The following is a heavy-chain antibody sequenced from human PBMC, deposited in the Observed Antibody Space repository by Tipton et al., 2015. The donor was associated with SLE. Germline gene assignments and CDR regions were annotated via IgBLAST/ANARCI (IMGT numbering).Heavy chain of an antibody. V-gene: IGHV3-53*01. CDR1: GFTVTGKY. J-gene: IGHJ3*02. Sequence: GSLRLSCAASGFTVTGKYMTWVRQAPGKGLEWVSVIYSGASTYYADSVKGRFTISRDNSKNTLYLQMNSLRDEDTAVYYCACGLFGEGAFDNWGQGTMVTVSS. D-gene: IGHD2-21*01. CDR3: ACGLFGEGAFDN. CDR2: IYSGAST.